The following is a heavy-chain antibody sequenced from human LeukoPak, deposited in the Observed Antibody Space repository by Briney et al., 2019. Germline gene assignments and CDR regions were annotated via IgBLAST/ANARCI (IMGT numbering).Heavy chain of an antibody. Sequence: GGSLRLSCAPSGFTFSDYWMHWVRQAPGKGLVWVSNINTDTRGTYYADSVKGRFTISRDNTKNTLYLQMNSLRAEDTAVYYCARAGAYHFDDWGQGTLVTVSS. J-gene: IGHJ4*02. V-gene: IGHV3-74*01. CDR1: GFTFSDYW. CDR3: ARAGAYHFDD. CDR2: INTDTRGT. D-gene: IGHD3-16*01.